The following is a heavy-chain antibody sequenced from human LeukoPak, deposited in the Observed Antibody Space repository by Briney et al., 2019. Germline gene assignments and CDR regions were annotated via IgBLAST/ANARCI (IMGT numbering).Heavy chain of an antibody. CDR1: GYTFTSYG. CDR3: ARDSHASETATILFDY. Sequence: ASVKVSCKASGYTFTSYGISWVRQAPGQGLEWMGWISAYNGNTNYAQKLQGRVTMTTDTSTSTAYMELRSLRSDDTAVYYCARDSHASETATILFDYWGQGTLVTVSS. D-gene: IGHD5-24*01. CDR2: ISAYNGNT. V-gene: IGHV1-18*01. J-gene: IGHJ4*02.